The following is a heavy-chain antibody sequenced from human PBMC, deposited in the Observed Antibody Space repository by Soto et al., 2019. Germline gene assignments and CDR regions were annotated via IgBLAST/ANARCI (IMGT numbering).Heavy chain of an antibody. D-gene: IGHD2-2*01. CDR2: IYYSGST. Sequence: PSETLSLTCTVSGGSISSGDYYWSWIRQPPGKGLEWIGYIYYSGSTYYNPSLSSRVTISADTSKNQLSLKLTSVTAADTAVYYCARGEVVTSARTNWFDPWGQGTLVTVSS. J-gene: IGHJ5*02. CDR3: ARGEVVTSARTNWFDP. CDR1: GGSISSGDYY. V-gene: IGHV4-30-4*01.